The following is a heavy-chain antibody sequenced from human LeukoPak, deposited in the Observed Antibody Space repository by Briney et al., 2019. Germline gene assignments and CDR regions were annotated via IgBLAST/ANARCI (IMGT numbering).Heavy chain of an antibody. J-gene: IGHJ4*02. V-gene: IGHV4-38-2*02. CDR1: GYSISSGYY. Sequence: SETLSLTCTVSGYSISSGYYWGWIRQPPGKRLEWIGEVRHSGSTNYNPSLKSRVTMSVDMSKNQFSLKLNSVTAADTAVYYCAGATATGTGRAFHYWAQGNLVPVSS. CDR3: AGATATGTGRAFHY. CDR2: VRHSGST. D-gene: IGHD3-10*01.